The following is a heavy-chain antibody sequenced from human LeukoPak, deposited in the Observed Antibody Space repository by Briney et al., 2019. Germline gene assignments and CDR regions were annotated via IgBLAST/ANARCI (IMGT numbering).Heavy chain of an antibody. CDR2: IRYDGSNK. J-gene: IGHJ4*02. D-gene: IGHD4-17*01. CDR1: GFTFSSYG. CDR3: ARDPPSFYGDPGYFDY. Sequence: GGSLRLSCAASGFTFSSYGMHWVRQAPGKGLEWVAVIRYDGSNKYYADSVKGRFTISRDNSKNTLYLQMNSLRAEDTAVYYCARDPPSFYGDPGYFDYWGQGTLVTVSS. V-gene: IGHV3-33*01.